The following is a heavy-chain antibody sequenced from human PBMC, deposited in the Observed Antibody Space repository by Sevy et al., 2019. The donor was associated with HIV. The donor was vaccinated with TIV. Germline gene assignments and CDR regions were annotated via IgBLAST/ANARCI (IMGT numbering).Heavy chain of an antibody. Sequence: SETLSLTCTVSGGSISSYYWSWIRQPAGKGLEWIGRIYTTGSTNYNPSLKSRVTMSVDTSKNQFSLKLSSVTAADTAVYYCAREGPYSSGLHEFDSWGQGTLVTVSS. CDR1: GGSISSYY. CDR2: IYTTGST. CDR3: AREGPYSSGLHEFDS. D-gene: IGHD6-19*01. V-gene: IGHV4-4*07. J-gene: IGHJ5*01.